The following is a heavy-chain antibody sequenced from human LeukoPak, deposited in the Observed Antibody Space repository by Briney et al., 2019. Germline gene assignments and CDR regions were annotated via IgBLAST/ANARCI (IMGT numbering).Heavy chain of an antibody. Sequence: GGSLRLSCAASGFTFSDYYMSWIRQAPGKGLEWVSYISSSGSTIYYADSVKGRFTISRDNAKNSLYLQMNSLRAEDTAVYYCARLRGYENARWFDPWGQGTLVTVSS. CDR3: ARLRGYENARWFDP. J-gene: IGHJ5*02. CDR1: GFTFSDYY. V-gene: IGHV3-11*01. D-gene: IGHD5-12*01. CDR2: ISSSGSTI.